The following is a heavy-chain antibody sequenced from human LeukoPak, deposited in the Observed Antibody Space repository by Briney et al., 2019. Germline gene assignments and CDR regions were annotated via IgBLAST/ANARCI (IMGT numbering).Heavy chain of an antibody. CDR3: AKQESWSNFDS. Sequence: SGGSLRLSCAASGFTFSNYWMTWVRQAPGKGLEWVANIKPDGSEKYYVDSVKGRFAISRDNAKNSLYLQMNSLRAEDTAVYYCAKQESWSNFDSWGQGTLVTVSS. D-gene: IGHD2-15*01. CDR1: GFTFSNYW. CDR2: IKPDGSEK. J-gene: IGHJ4*02. V-gene: IGHV3-7*03.